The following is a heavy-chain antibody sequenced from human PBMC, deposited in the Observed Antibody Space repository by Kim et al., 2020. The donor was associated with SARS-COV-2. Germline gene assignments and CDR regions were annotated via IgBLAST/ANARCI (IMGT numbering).Heavy chain of an antibody. CDR3: ARAQNYYGSGSYYNNAFDI. J-gene: IGHJ3*02. D-gene: IGHD3-10*01. Sequence: GRFTISRDNAKNTLYLQMNSLRAEDTAVYYCARAQNYYGSGSYYNNAFDIWGQGTMVTVSS. V-gene: IGHV3-74*01.